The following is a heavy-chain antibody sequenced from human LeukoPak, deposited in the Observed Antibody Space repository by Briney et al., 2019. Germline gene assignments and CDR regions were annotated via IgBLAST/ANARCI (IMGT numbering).Heavy chain of an antibody. D-gene: IGHD1-1*01. CDR2: IYSGGST. Sequence: GGSLRLSCAASGFTVSSNYMSWVRQAPGKGLEWVSVIYSGGSTYYADSVKGRFTISRHNSKNTLYLQMNSLRAEDTAVYYRARVNCRDPDTGCSIDYWGQGTLVTVSS. V-gene: IGHV3-53*04. CDR3: ARVNCRDPDTGCSIDY. J-gene: IGHJ4*02. CDR1: GFTVSSNY.